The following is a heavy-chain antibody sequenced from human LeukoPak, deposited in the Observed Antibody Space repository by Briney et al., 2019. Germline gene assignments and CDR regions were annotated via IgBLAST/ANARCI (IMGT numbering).Heavy chain of an antibody. J-gene: IGHJ4*02. CDR2: ISGAGTFI. CDR1: GSTFTSYA. D-gene: IGHD6-6*01. Sequence: PGGFLRLSCAASGSTFTSYAMNWVRQAPGAGLEWVASISGAGTFIYYADSVKGRFTISRDNTKNSLYLQMNGLRAEDTAVYYCTRSSMAALAVDSWGQGTLVTVSS. V-gene: IGHV3-21*01. CDR3: TRSSMAALAVDS.